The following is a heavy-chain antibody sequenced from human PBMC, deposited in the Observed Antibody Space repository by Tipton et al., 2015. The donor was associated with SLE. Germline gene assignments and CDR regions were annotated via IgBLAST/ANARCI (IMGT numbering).Heavy chain of an antibody. CDR2: IYTSGST. CDR1: GGSISSYY. Sequence: TLSLTCTVSGGSISSYYWSWIRQPAGKGLEWIGRIYTSGSTNYNPSLKSRVTMSVDTSKNQFSLKLSSVTAADTAAYYCARDLPGPYSGSYYGAFDIWGQGTMVTVSS. CDR3: ARDLPGPYSGSYYGAFDI. D-gene: IGHD1-26*01. V-gene: IGHV4-4*07. J-gene: IGHJ3*02.